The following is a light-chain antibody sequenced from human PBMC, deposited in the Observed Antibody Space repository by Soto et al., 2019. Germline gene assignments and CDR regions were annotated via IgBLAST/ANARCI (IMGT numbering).Light chain of an antibody. V-gene: IGKV3-11*01. CDR2: DAS. CDR3: QQRSNWPSIT. Sequence: EIVLAQSPVTLSLSPGERATLSCRASQSFSSSLAWYQQKPGQAPRLVIYDASTRATGIPARFSGSGSGTDFTLSISSLEPEDFAVYYCQQRSNWPSITFGQGTRLENK. CDR1: QSFSSS. J-gene: IGKJ5*01.